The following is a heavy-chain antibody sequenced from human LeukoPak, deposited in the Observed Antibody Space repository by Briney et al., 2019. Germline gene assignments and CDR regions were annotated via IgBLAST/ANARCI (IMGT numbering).Heavy chain of an antibody. J-gene: IGHJ6*02. D-gene: IGHD2-2*01. CDR1: GYTFTGYG. Sequence: GASVTVSCKASGYTFTGYGISWVRQAPGQGLEWMGWISAYNGNTNYAQKLQGRVTMTTDTSTSTAYMELRSLRSDDTAVYYCARRCSSTSCSTWSYYYYGMDVWGQGTTVTVSS. CDR3: ARRCSSTSCSTWSYYYYGMDV. CDR2: ISAYNGNT. V-gene: IGHV1-18*01.